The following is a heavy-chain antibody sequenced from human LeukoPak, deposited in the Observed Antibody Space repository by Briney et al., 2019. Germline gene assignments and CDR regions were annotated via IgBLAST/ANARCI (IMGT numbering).Heavy chain of an antibody. D-gene: IGHD3-10*01. CDR3: AKVSGRGSGTALDY. V-gene: IGHV3-23*01. CDR1: VFIFSIYA. CDR2: IRGSGGST. J-gene: IGHJ4*02. Sequence: GGSLRLSCAASVFIFSIYAMIWVRHAPGRGRECVSAIRGSGGSTYYADSVKGRFTISRDISKNTLFLQMNSVRAEDARVYYCAKVSGRGSGTALDYWGQGTLVTVSS.